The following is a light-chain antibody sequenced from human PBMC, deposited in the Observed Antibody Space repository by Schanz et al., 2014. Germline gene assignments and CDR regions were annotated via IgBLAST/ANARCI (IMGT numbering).Light chain of an antibody. CDR3: QQGYTTPLT. V-gene: IGKV1-39*01. Sequence: DIQMTQSPSSLSASVGDRVTITCRASQSISNILNWHQQKPGEAPKLLIYRAFHLQSGAPSRVSGSTSGTDFTLTIDNLQPEDFATYYCQQGYTTPLTFGGGTTVEI. CDR1: QSISNI. CDR2: RAF. J-gene: IGKJ4*01.